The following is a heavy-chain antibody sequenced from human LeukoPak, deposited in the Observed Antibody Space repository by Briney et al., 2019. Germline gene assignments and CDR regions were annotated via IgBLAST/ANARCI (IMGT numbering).Heavy chain of an antibody. Sequence: GGSLRLSCAASGFTVSSNYMSWVRQAPGKGLEWVSGISWNSGSIGYADSVKGRFTISRDNAKNSLYLQMNSLRAEDTALYYCAKDMGSSSSGGFDYWGQGTLVTVSS. CDR1: GFTVSSNY. J-gene: IGHJ4*02. V-gene: IGHV3-9*01. D-gene: IGHD6-6*01. CDR2: ISWNSGSI. CDR3: AKDMGSSSSGGFDY.